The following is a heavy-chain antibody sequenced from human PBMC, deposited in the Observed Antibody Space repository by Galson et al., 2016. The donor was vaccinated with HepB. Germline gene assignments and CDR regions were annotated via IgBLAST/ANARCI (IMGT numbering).Heavy chain of an antibody. D-gene: IGHD6-6*01. Sequence: TLSLTCSVSGGAINSGSYFWTWVRQRAGKGLEWIGRVSASGSANHNPSLKSRVIVSIDTSKNQFSLRLTSATAADTALYYCARGVAARQDYFYGMDVWGKGTTVTVSS. CDR2: VSASGSA. CDR3: ARGVAARQDYFYGMDV. V-gene: IGHV4-61*02. J-gene: IGHJ6*04. CDR1: GGAINSGSYF.